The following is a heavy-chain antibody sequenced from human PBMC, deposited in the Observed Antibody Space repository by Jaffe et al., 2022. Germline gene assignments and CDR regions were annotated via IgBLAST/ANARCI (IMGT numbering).Heavy chain of an antibody. CDR2: INHSGST. J-gene: IGHJ4*02. Sequence: QVQLQQWGAGLLKPSETLSLTCAVYGGSFSGYYWSWIRQPPGKGLEWIGEINHSGSTNYNPSLKSRVTISVDTSKNQFSLKLSSVTAADTAVYYCARGYSYGYSSLDYWGQGTLVTVSS. CDR1: GGSFSGYY. CDR3: ARGYSYGYSSLDY. V-gene: IGHV4-34*01. D-gene: IGHD5-18*01.